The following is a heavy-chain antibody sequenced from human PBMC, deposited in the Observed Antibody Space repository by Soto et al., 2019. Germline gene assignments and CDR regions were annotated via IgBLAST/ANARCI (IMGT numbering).Heavy chain of an antibody. D-gene: IGHD3-10*01. J-gene: IGHJ4*02. V-gene: IGHV1-69*12. CDR1: GGTFSSYA. Sequence: QVQLVQSGAEVKKPGSSVKVSCKASGGTFSSYAISWVRQAPGQGLEWMGGIIPIFGTANYAQKFQGRVTINADESTSTAYMELSSLRSEDTAVYYCARVTMVRGVKSFPFDYWGQGTLVTVSS. CDR2: IIPIFGTA. CDR3: ARVTMVRGVKSFPFDY.